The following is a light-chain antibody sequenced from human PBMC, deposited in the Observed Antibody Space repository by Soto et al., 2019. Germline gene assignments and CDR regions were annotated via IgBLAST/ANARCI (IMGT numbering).Light chain of an antibody. V-gene: IGKV3-20*01. J-gene: IGKJ4*01. CDR2: GAS. Sequence: EIVLMQSPGTLSLSPGERATLSCRASQSVSNNYVAWYQQKPGQAPRLLIAGASSSATGILDRFSGSGSGTDFTLTISRLEPEDFAVYYCQQYGSSPPLTFGGGTKVDIK. CDR3: QQYGSSPPLT. CDR1: QSVSNNY.